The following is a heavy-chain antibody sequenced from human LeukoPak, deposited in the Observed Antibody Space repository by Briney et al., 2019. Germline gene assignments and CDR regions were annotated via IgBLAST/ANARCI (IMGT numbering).Heavy chain of an antibody. Sequence: SETLSLTCTVSGGSISSYYWSWIRQPPGKGLEWIGYIYYSGSTSYKPSLKSRVTISVDTSKNQFSLKLRSVTAADTAVYYCARGGSYDILTGYYLIRFDPWGQGTLVTVSS. CDR2: IYYSGST. D-gene: IGHD3-9*01. CDR3: ARGGSYDILTGYYLIRFDP. J-gene: IGHJ5*02. CDR1: GGSISSYY. V-gene: IGHV4-59*01.